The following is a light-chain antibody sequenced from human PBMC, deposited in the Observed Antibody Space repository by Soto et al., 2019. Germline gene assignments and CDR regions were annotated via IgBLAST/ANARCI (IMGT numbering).Light chain of an antibody. Sequence: QSVLTQPSSASGSPGQSVTISCTGTSSDVGGYNFVSWSTQHPGKAPNLVIYEVSKRPSGVSNRFSGYKSANAASLTISGLQADDEADYYCWSYGVRSTYVLGTGTKVTVL. V-gene: IGLV2-23*02. CDR2: EVS. CDR3: WSYGVRSTYV. CDR1: SSDVGGYNF. J-gene: IGLJ1*01.